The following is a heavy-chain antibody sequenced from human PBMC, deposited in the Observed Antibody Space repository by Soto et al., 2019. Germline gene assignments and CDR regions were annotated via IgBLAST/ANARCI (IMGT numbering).Heavy chain of an antibody. D-gene: IGHD5-18*01. CDR2: INIDGSST. Sequence: EMQLVESGGGLVQPGGSLRLSCAASGFTFSSYWMHWVRQAPGQGLVSVSRINIDGSSTAYADSVKGRFTVSRDNAKSTLYLQMTSLRAEDTAVYYCARVTHTYGPFDPWGQGTLVTVSS. CDR3: ARVTHTYGPFDP. V-gene: IGHV3-74*01. J-gene: IGHJ5*02. CDR1: GFTFSSYW.